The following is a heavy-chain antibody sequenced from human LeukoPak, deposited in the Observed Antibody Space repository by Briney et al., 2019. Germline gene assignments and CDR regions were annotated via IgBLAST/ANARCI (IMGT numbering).Heavy chain of an antibody. Sequence: SETLSLTCTVSGRSLSSYYWSWTRQPPGKGLEWIGYIYYSGSTNYNPSLKSRVTISVDTSKNQFSLKLRSVTAADTAVYYCARRWLQLGDYFDYWGQGTLVTVSS. CDR2: IYYSGST. CDR3: ARRWLQLGDYFDY. D-gene: IGHD5-24*01. CDR1: GRSLSSYY. J-gene: IGHJ4*02. V-gene: IGHV4-59*13.